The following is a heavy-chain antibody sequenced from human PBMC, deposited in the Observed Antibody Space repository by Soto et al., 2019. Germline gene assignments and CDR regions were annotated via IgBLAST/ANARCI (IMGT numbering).Heavy chain of an antibody. Sequence: GGSLRLSCAASGFTFSSYAMSWVRQAPGKGLEWVSAISCSGGSTYYADSVKGRFTISRDNSKNTLYLQMNSLRAEDTAVYYCAKDRYGRGGSCYSEWAFDIWGQGTMVTVSS. CDR1: GFTFSSYA. V-gene: IGHV3-23*01. D-gene: IGHD2-15*01. CDR3: AKDRYGRGGSCYSEWAFDI. J-gene: IGHJ3*02. CDR2: ISCSGGST.